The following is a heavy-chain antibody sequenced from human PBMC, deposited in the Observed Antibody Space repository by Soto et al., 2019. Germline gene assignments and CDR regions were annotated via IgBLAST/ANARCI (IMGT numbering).Heavy chain of an antibody. J-gene: IGHJ4*02. CDR3: ARLVRSGNAGGFDY. D-gene: IGHD6-19*01. CDR1: GGSISSSSYY. V-gene: IGHV4-39*01. CDR2: IYYSGST. Sequence: QLQLQESGPGLVKPSETLSLTCTVSGGSISSSSYYWGWIRQPPGKGLEWIGSIYYSGSTYYNRSLKSRLTISVDTSKKQFSLKLSSVTAADTAVYYCARLVRSGNAGGFDYWGQGTLVTVSS.